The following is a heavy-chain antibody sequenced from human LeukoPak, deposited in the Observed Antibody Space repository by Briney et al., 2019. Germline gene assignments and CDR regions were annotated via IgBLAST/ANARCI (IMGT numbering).Heavy chain of an antibody. Sequence: GGSLRLSCAASGFTFSNYNMNWVRQAPGKGLELVAKIKQDGSDKYYVDSVKGRFTISRDNAKNSLYLQMNSLRADDTAFYYCARTTDFGDFDYWGQGALVTVSS. J-gene: IGHJ4*02. D-gene: IGHD4-17*01. V-gene: IGHV3-7*05. CDR1: GFTFSNYN. CDR2: IKQDGSDK. CDR3: ARTTDFGDFDY.